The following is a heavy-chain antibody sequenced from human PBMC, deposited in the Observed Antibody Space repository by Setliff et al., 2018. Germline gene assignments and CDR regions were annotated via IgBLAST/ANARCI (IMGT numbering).Heavy chain of an antibody. Sequence: PSETLSLTCAVSSGSISYNNWWTWVRQPPGKGLEWIGEIYHTESTNYNPSLKSRVTISLDKSKNQFSLELSSVTAADTAVYYCARNPDFLQYSFDLWGRGTLVTVSS. CDR2: IYHTEST. CDR3: ARNPDFLQYSFDL. V-gene: IGHV4-4*02. D-gene: IGHD5-12*01. CDR1: SGSISYNNW. J-gene: IGHJ2*01.